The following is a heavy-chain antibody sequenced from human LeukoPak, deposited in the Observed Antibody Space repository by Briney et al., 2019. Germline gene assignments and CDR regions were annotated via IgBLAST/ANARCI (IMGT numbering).Heavy chain of an antibody. D-gene: IGHD2-2*01. CDR2: ISGSGGSK. Sequence: GGCLRLSCAVSGFTFSSYAMSWARQAPGKGLELVSVISGSGGSKYYADAVKGRFTISRDNSKNTLYLQMNSLRAEDTAVYYCAKYPPNQLLKDWGQGTLVTVSS. V-gene: IGHV3-23*01. CDR1: GFTFSSYA. J-gene: IGHJ4*02. CDR3: AKYPPNQLLKD.